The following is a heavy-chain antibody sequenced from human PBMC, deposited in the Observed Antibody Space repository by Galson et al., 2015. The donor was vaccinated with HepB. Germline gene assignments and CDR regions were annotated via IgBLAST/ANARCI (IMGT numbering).Heavy chain of an antibody. Sequence: SETLSLTCTVSGGSIDFSYWTWIRQPPGKGLEWIGYFYYSGSTNYNPPLKSRVTISVDTSKNQFSLKLNSVTAADTALYYCAKARANWGLGIDYWGQGTLVTVSS. D-gene: IGHD7-27*01. V-gene: IGHV4-59*01. CDR2: FYYSGST. J-gene: IGHJ4*02. CDR1: GGSIDFSY. CDR3: AKARANWGLGIDY.